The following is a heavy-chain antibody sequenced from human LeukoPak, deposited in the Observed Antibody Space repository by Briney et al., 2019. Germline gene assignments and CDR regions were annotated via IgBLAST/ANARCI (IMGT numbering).Heavy chain of an antibody. Sequence: SETLSLTCTVSGGSISSADHYWSWVRQPPGTCLGWIGCIYYSGSTSYNPSLKSRVTISLDTSKNQLSLKLSSVTAADTAVYYCSTSHGSSTSCYSLDIWGQGAMVTVSS. CDR2: IYYSGST. CDR1: GGSISSADHY. J-gene: IGHJ3*02. CDR3: STSHGSSTSCYSLDI. V-gene: IGHV4-30-4*08. D-gene: IGHD2-2*01.